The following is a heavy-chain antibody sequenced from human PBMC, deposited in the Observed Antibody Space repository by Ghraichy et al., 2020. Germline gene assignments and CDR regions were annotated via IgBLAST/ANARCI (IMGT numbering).Heavy chain of an antibody. D-gene: IGHD6-19*01. V-gene: IGHV4-34*01. CDR3: ARGGLGDIAVTGIDY. J-gene: IGHJ4*02. Sequence: SETLSLTCAVYGGSFSDYYWSWIRQPPGKGLEWIGEINHSGSTNYNPSLKSRVTISVDTSKNQFSLKLSSVTAADTAVYYCARGGLGDIAVTGIDYWGQGTLVTVSS. CDR2: INHSGST. CDR1: GGSFSDYY.